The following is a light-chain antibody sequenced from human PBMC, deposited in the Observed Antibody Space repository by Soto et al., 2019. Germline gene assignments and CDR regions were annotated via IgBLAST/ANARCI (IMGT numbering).Light chain of an antibody. Sequence: GDSVTITCRASERISGWLAWYQQKPGKAPKLLIYDASSLQSGVPTRFSGGGSGTEFTLTISSLQPDDFATYYCQQDNSYSTFGPGTIV. CDR2: DAS. J-gene: IGKJ3*01. CDR3: QQDNSYST. CDR1: ERISGW. V-gene: IGKV1-5*01.